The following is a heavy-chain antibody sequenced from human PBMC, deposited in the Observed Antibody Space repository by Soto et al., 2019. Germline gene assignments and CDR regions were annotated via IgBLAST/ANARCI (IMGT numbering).Heavy chain of an antibody. V-gene: IGHV3-30-3*01. CDR1: GFTFSSYA. D-gene: IGHD3-22*01. CDR2: ISYDGSNK. CDR3: ARDQAPYSSGYMRGWFDP. J-gene: IGHJ5*02. Sequence: QVQLVESGGGVVQPGRSLRLSCAASGFTFSSYAMHWVRQAPGKGLEWVAVISYDGSNKYYADSVKGRFTISRDNSKNTLYLQMNSLRAEDTAVYYCARDQAPYSSGYMRGWFDPWGQGTLVTVSS.